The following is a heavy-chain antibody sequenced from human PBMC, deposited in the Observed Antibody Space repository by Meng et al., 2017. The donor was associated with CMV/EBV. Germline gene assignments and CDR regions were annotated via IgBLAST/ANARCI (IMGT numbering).Heavy chain of an antibody. Sequence: ASVKVSCKASGYTFTSYYMHWVRQAPGQGLEWMGIINPSGGSTSYAQKFQGRVTMTRDTSTSTVYMELSSLRSEDTAVYYCARDRVAGATPDAFDIWGQGTMVTVS. CDR2: INPSGGST. CDR3: ARDRVAGATPDAFDI. D-gene: IGHD1-26*01. V-gene: IGHV1-46*01. J-gene: IGHJ3*02. CDR1: GYTFTSYY.